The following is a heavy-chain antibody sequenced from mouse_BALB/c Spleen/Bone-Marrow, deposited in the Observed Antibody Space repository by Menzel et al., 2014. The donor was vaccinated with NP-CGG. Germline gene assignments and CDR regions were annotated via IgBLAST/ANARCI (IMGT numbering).Heavy chain of an antibody. CDR1: GCSITSDYA. V-gene: IGHV3-2*02. J-gene: IGHJ3*01. CDR3: AREDNYAFAY. D-gene: IGHD1-3*01. Sequence: QLQESGPGLVKPSQSLSLTCTVTGCSITSDYAWNWIRQFPGDKLEWMGYINYSGFTTYNPSLKSRISIIRDTSKNQFFLQLNSVTTEDTATYYCAREDNYAFAYWGQGTLVTVSA. CDR2: INYSGFT.